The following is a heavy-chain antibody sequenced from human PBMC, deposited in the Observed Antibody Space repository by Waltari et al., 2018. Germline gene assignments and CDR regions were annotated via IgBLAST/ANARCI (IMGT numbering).Heavy chain of an antibody. CDR2: IYWNDDT. Sequence: QITLKESGPTLVKPTQTLTLTCTISGFSLSTFGVGVGWVRQPPGKALEWLTLIYWNDDTRYRPSLKSRLTITKDTSKNQVVLTMTNMDPVDTATYYCAHGNSNGWCLDYWGQGTLVTVSS. J-gene: IGHJ4*02. V-gene: IGHV2-5*01. CDR3: AHGNSNGWCLDY. CDR1: GFSLSTFGVG. D-gene: IGHD6-19*01.